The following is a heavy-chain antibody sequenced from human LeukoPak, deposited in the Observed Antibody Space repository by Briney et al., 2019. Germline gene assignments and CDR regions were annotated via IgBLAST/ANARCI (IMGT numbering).Heavy chain of an antibody. V-gene: IGHV4-4*07. Sequence: SETLSLTCTVSGGSISSYYWSWIRQPAGKGLEWIGRIYTSGSTNYNPSLKSRVTISVDTSKNQFSLKLNSVTAADTAVYYCARQYIDILTGYHRGELYWYFDLWGRGTLVTVSS. D-gene: IGHD3-9*01. CDR1: GGSISSYY. CDR3: ARQYIDILTGYHRGELYWYFDL. J-gene: IGHJ2*01. CDR2: IYTSGST.